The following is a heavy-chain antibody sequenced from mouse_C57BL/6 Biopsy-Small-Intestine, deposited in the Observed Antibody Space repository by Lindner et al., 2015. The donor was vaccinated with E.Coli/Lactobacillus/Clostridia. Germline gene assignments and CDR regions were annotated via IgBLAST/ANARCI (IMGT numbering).Heavy chain of an antibody. CDR1: GYTFTSYD. CDR2: MNPNSEYR. J-gene: IGHJ1*03. D-gene: IGHD1-1*01. CDR3: ARGFSNWGHYYYYMDV. Sequence: SVKVSCKTSGYTFTSYDINWVRQAPGQGLELMGWMNPNSEYRGYAQKFQGRVAITRDISTSTIYMELSGLRSDDTAVYYCARGFSNWGHYYYYMDVWGKGTTVTVSS. V-gene: IGHV1S134*01.